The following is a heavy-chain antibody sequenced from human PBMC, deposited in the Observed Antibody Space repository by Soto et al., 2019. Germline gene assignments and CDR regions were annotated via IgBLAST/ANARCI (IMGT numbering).Heavy chain of an antibody. CDR3: ARGWLLRPGDAFDI. CDR1: GGSISSYY. V-gene: IGHV4-59*01. Sequence: SETLSLTCTVSGGSISSYYWSWIRQPPGKGLEWIGYIYYSGSTNYNPSLKSRVTISVATSKNQFSLKLSSVTAADTAVYYCARGWLLRPGDAFDIWGQGTMVTVSS. CDR2: IYYSGST. D-gene: IGHD2-2*01. J-gene: IGHJ3*02.